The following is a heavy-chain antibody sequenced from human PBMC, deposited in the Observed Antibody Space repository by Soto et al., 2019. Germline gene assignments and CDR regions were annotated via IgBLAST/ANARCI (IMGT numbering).Heavy chain of an antibody. CDR1: GFTFSSYS. CDR3: ARGAPPEYFQH. V-gene: IGHV3-21*01. CDR2: ISSSSSSYI. J-gene: IGHJ1*01. Sequence: GGSLRLSCAASGFTFSSYSMNWVRQAPGKGLEWVSSISSSSSSYIYYADSVKGRFTISRDNAKNSLYLQMNSLRAEDTAVYYCARGAPPEYFQHWGQGTLVTVSS. D-gene: IGHD1-26*01.